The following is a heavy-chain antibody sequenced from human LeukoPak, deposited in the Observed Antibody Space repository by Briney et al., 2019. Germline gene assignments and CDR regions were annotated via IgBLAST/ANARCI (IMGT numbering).Heavy chain of an antibody. CDR1: GGTFSSYA. V-gene: IGHV1-69*04. D-gene: IGHD4-17*01. CDR3: ARVDDYADY. J-gene: IGHJ4*02. CDR2: IIPVFGIA. Sequence: GASVKVSCKTSGGTFSSYAISWVRQAPGQGLEWMGRIIPVFGIANYAQKFQGRVTITADKSTSTAYMELGSLRSEDTAVHYCARVDDYADYWGQGTLVTVSS.